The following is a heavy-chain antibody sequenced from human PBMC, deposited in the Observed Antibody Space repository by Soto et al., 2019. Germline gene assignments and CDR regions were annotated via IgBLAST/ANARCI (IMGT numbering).Heavy chain of an antibody. V-gene: IGHV4-59*02. CDR3: ARVNYDSSGYYVDY. CDR1: GGSVSSYY. D-gene: IGHD3-22*01. J-gene: IGHJ4*02. CDR2: IYYSGST. Sequence: SETLSITCTVCGGSVSSYYWSWIRQPPGKGLEWIGYIYYSGSTNYNPSLKSRVTISVDTSKNQFSLKLSSVTAADTAVYYCARVNYDSSGYYVDYWGQGTLLTVSS.